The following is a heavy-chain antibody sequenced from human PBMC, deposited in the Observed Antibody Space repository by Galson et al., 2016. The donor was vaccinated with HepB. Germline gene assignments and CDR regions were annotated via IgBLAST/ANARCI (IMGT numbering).Heavy chain of an antibody. J-gene: IGHJ4*02. CDR3: VRHPREGGDNPYYFDY. Sequence: QSGAEVKKSGESLKISCKVSGASFTIYWIGWVRQMPGKGLEWMGTIHGGDSDTRYSPSFQGHVPISVDKSISTAYLQWSSLRASDTPMYYCVRHPREGGDNPYYFDYRGQGTLVTVSS. CDR2: IHGGDSDT. D-gene: IGHD2-21*02. CDR1: GASFTIYW. V-gene: IGHV5-51*01.